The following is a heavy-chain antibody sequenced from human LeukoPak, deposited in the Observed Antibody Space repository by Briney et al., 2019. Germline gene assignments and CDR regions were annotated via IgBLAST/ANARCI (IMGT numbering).Heavy chain of an antibody. J-gene: IGHJ4*02. V-gene: IGHV3-11*04. CDR2: ITNSGRST. Sequence: GGSLRLSCEASGFSFSNYFMSWIRQAPGKGLEWVSYITNSGRSTNYADAVKGRFTISRDNAKKSVYLEMTDLRPEDTAVYYCAREASGNYYVCDSGGQGTLVTVSS. CDR3: AREASGNYYVCDS. CDR1: GFSFSNYF. D-gene: IGHD1-26*01.